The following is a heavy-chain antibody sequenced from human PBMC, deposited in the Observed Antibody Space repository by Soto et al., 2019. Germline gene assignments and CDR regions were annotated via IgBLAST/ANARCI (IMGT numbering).Heavy chain of an antibody. D-gene: IGHD1-26*01. CDR1: VFPFGANA. CDR2: LSNTGRRT. J-gene: IGHJ4*02. Sequence: EVQVLESGGVLVQPGGSLRLSCVVSVFPFGANAMSWVRQAPGKGLEWVSGLSNTGRRTSYADSVKGRFNISRDNSENTVYLQMNSLRVEDTAVYYCAAEMGATQGPFDNWGQGTLVTVSS. CDR3: AAEMGATQGPFDN. V-gene: IGHV3-23*01.